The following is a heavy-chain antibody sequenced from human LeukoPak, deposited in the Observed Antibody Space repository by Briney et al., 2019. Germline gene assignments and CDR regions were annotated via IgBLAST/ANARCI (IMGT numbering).Heavy chain of an antibody. CDR3: ARVPAGVIGMKDAFDI. J-gene: IGHJ3*02. Sequence: GGSLRLSCVASGFSFSRYYMHWVRQAPGKGLEWVSSISGSSSYIYYADSVKGRFTISRHNAKNSLYLQMNSLRAEDTAVYYCARVPAGVIGMKDAFDIWGQGTMVTVSS. CDR2: ISGSSSYI. D-gene: IGHD3-16*02. CDR1: GFSFSRYY. V-gene: IGHV3-21*01.